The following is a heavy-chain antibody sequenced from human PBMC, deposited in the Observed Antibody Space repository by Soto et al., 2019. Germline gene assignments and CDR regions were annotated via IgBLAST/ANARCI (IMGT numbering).Heavy chain of an antibody. V-gene: IGHV1-18*01. CDR1: GYSFSRYG. D-gene: IGHD2-15*01. CDR2: ISAYNENT. Sequence: QAQLVQSGAEVKKPGASVKVSCKASGYSFSRYGISWVRQAPGQGLEWMGWISAYNENTKYAQKFQGRVTMTTDTSTSTAYMELRSLTSDDTAMYYCAREGFCSSGSCALYSHDFFGMDVWGQGTTVTVSS. CDR3: AREGFCSSGSCALYSHDFFGMDV. J-gene: IGHJ6*02.